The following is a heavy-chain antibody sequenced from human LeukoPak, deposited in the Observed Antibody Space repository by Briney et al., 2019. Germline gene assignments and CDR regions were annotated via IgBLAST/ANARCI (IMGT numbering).Heavy chain of an antibody. CDR1: GFTFSSYG. D-gene: IGHD3-9*01. J-gene: IGHJ4*02. V-gene: IGHV3-30*18. Sequence: GRSLRLSCAASGFTFSSYGMHWVRQAPGKGLEWVTVISYDGSNKYYADSVKGRFTISRDNSKNTLYLQMNSLRAEDTAVYYCAKDFRYFDWLFDYWGQGTLVTVSS. CDR2: ISYDGSNK. CDR3: AKDFRYFDWLFDY.